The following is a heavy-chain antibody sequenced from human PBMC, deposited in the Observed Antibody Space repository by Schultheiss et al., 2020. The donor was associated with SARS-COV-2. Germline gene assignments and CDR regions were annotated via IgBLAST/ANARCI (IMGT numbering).Heavy chain of an antibody. Sequence: GESLKISCAASGFTFSDYYMSWIRQAPGKGLEWVAVIWYDGSNKYYADSVKGRFTISRDNSKNTLYLQMNSLRAEDTAVYYCARDSYSSSSDWYFDLWGRGTLVTVSS. CDR3: ARDSYSSSSDWYFDL. CDR2: IWYDGSNK. D-gene: IGHD6-6*01. J-gene: IGHJ2*01. CDR1: GFTFSDYY. V-gene: IGHV3-33*08.